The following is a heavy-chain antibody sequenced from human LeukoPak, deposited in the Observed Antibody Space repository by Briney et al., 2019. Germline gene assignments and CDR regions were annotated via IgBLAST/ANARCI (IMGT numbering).Heavy chain of an antibody. J-gene: IGHJ4*02. CDR1: GGSISSGSYY. D-gene: IGHD2-2*01. CDR3: ARESRGEYQLPPFDY. Sequence: PSETLSLTCTVSGGSISSGSYYWSWIRQPAGKGLEWIGRIYTSGSTNYNPSLKSRVTISVDTSKNQFSLKLSSVTAADTAVYYCARESRGEYQLPPFDYWGQGTLVTVSS. CDR2: IYTSGST. V-gene: IGHV4-61*02.